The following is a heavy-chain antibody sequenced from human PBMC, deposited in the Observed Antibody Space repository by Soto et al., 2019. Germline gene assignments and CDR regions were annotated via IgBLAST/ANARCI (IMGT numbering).Heavy chain of an antibody. V-gene: IGHV3-74*01. CDR2: IDDDGTTT. CDR3: ARDKSGPADY. J-gene: IGHJ4*02. D-gene: IGHD5-12*01. Sequence: PGGSLRLSCAASGFTFSNYFMHWVRQAPGKGLVRVARIDDDGTTTHYADSVKGRFTISRDNAKTTLYLQMNSLRAEDTAVYYCARDKSGPADYWGQGTMVTVSS. CDR1: GFTFSNYF.